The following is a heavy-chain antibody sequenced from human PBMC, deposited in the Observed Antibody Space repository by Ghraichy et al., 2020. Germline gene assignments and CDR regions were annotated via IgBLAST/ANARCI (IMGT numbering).Heavy chain of an antibody. Sequence: SETLSLTCAVYGGSFSGYYWSWIRQPPGKGLEWIGEINHSGSTNYNPSLKSRVTISVDTSKNQFSLKLSSVTAADTAVYYCARLVHYYYYGMDVWGQGTTVTVSS. CDR3: ARLVHYYYYGMDV. J-gene: IGHJ6*02. V-gene: IGHV4-34*01. CDR1: GGSFSGYY. CDR2: INHSGST.